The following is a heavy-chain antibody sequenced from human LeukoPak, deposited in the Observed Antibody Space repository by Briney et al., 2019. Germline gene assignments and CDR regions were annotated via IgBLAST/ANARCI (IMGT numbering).Heavy chain of an antibody. J-gene: IGHJ4*02. V-gene: IGHV3-74*01. CDR2: INSDGSST. CDR1: GSTFSSYW. Sequence: GGSLRLSCAASGSTFSSYWMHWVRQAPGKGLVWVSRINSDGSSTSYADSVKGRFTISRDNAKNTLYLQMNSLRAEDTAVYYCASPTPHGSGPDYWGQGTLVTVSS. D-gene: IGHD3-10*01. CDR3: ASPTPHGSGPDY.